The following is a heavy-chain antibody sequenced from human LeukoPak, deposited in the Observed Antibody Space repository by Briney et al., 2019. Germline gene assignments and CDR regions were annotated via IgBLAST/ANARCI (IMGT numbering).Heavy chain of an antibody. CDR3: ARGDGVYIY. CDR1: GFTVSSNY. J-gene: IGHJ4*02. Sequence: GGSLRLSCVASGFTVSSNYMTWVRQAPGKGLEWVSVLYYAGTTYYADSVKGRFTISRDNTKNTVFLQMNSLRADDTAVYYCARGDGVYIYWGQGTLVTVSS. D-gene: IGHD4-17*01. CDR2: LYYAGTT. V-gene: IGHV3-53*01.